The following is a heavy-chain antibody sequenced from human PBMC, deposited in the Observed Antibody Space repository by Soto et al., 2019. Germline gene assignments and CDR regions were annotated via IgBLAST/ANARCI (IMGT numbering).Heavy chain of an antibody. CDR3: AKDSQLDYCSGGSCYVY. CDR2: ISYDGSNK. CDR1: GFTFSSYG. V-gene: IGHV3-30*18. J-gene: IGHJ4*02. D-gene: IGHD2-15*01. Sequence: PGGSLRLSCAASGFTFSSYGMHWVLQAPGKGLEWVAVISYDGSNKYYADSVKGRFTISRDNSKNTLYLQMNSLRAEDTAVYYCAKDSQLDYCSGGSCYVYWGQGTLVTVSS.